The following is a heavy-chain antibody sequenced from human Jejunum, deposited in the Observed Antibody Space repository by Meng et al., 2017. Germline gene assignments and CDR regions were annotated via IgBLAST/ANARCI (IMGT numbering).Heavy chain of an antibody. V-gene: IGHV3-73*01. J-gene: IGHJ4*02. CDR1: GFTFSGTA. Sequence: GRPLRPSCAASGFTFSGTAMHWVRQASGKGLEWVGRIHTKARSYATEYAASVKGRFTISRDELKNTAYLQMNSLNTEDTAVYYCTSLSYDENRDSYTGYWGQGTLVTVSS. D-gene: IGHD5-12*01. CDR3: TSLSYDENRDSYTGY. CDR2: IHTKARSYAT.